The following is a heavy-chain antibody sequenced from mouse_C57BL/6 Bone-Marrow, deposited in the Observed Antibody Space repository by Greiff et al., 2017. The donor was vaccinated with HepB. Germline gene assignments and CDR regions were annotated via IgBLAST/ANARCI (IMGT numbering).Heavy chain of an antibody. V-gene: IGHV1-55*01. J-gene: IGHJ1*03. CDR1: GYTFTSYW. D-gene: IGHD1-1*01. Sequence: QVQLQQPGAELVKPGASVKMSCKASGYTFTSYWITWVKQRPGQGLEWIGDIYPGSGSTNYNEKFKSKATLTVDTSSSTAYMPLSSLTSEDSAVYYCARSTVDLPYWYFDVWGTGTTVTVSS. CDR2: IYPGSGST. CDR3: ARSTVDLPYWYFDV.